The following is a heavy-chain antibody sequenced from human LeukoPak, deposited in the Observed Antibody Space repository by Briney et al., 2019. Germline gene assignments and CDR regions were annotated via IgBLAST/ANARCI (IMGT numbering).Heavy chain of an antibody. V-gene: IGHV4-4*07. D-gene: IGHD2-2*01. J-gene: IGHJ6*03. CDR2: IYTSGST. CDR1: SGSISSYY. Sequence: PSETLSLTCTVSSGSISSYYWSWIRQPAGKGLEWIGRIYTSGSTNYNPSLKSRVTMSVDTSKNQFSLKLSSVTAADTAVYYCARERYCSSTSCPGPYYYYMDVWGKGTTVTVSS. CDR3: ARERYCSSTSCPGPYYYYMDV.